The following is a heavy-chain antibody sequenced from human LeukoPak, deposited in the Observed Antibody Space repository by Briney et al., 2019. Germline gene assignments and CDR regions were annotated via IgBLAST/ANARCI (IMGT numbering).Heavy chain of an antibody. CDR3: ATLTIFETPLVFSPHYYYGMDV. D-gene: IGHD3-3*01. CDR2: MNPNSGNT. V-gene: IGHV1-8*01. J-gene: IGHJ6*02. Sequence: GASVEVSCKASGYTFTSYDINWVRQATGQGLEWMGWMNPNSGNTGYAQKFQGRVTMTRNTSISTTYMELSSLRSEDTAVYYCATLTIFETPLVFSPHYYYGMDVWGQGTTVTVSS. CDR1: GYTFTSYD.